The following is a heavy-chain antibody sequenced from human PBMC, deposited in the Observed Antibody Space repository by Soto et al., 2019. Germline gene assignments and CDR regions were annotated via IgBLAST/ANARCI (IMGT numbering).Heavy chain of an antibody. CDR3: ATLGGPQLGARDY. V-gene: IGHV3-74*01. Sequence: EVQLVESGGGLVQPGGSLRLSCAASGFTFSSYKIHWVRQAPGGGLVWVSRIDGGGTGTNYAEPVKGRFTISRDNAKNTLYLQMNSLRVDDTAVYYCATLGGPQLGARDYGGQGTLVTVSS. D-gene: IGHD7-27*01. CDR1: GFTFSSYK. CDR2: IDGGGTGT. J-gene: IGHJ4*02.